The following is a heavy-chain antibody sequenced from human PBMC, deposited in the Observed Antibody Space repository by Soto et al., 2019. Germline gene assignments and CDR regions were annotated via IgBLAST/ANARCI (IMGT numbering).Heavy chain of an antibody. V-gene: IGHV3-23*01. Sequence: GGSLRLSCEASGVTFSNYVMSWVRQAPGKGLEWVAGLTGSGRSTFYPDSVKGRFTISRDNSKNTLYLQMNSLRAEDKAIYYCAKDKGSGWDYYFDSWGQGTLVTVSS. D-gene: IGHD6-19*01. CDR2: LTGSGRST. J-gene: IGHJ4*02. CDR3: AKDKGSGWDYYFDS. CDR1: GVTFSNYV.